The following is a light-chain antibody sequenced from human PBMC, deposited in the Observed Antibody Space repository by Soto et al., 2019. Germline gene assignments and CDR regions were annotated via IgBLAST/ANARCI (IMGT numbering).Light chain of an antibody. V-gene: IGLV3-1*01. Sequence: YELTQPPSVSVSPGQTASITCSGDKLGDKYACWYQQKPGQSPVLVIYQDSKRPSGIPERFSGSNSGNTATLTISGTQAMDEADYYCQAWDSSTEVVFGGGTKLTVL. CDR3: QAWDSSTEVV. CDR1: KLGDKY. J-gene: IGLJ2*01. CDR2: QDS.